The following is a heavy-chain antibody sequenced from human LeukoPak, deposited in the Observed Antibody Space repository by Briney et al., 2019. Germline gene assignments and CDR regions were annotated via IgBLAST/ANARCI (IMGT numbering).Heavy chain of an antibody. CDR1: GFTFSVSG. Sequence: PGGSLRLSCAASGFTFSVSGMHWVRQAPGKGLEWVAVISYDGTNKYYADSVKGRFAISRDNSKNTLYLQMNSLRAEDTAVYYCAGGYSHFDYWGQGTRVTASS. V-gene: IGHV3-30*03. CDR2: ISYDGTNK. J-gene: IGHJ4*02. D-gene: IGHD5-24*01. CDR3: AGGYSHFDY.